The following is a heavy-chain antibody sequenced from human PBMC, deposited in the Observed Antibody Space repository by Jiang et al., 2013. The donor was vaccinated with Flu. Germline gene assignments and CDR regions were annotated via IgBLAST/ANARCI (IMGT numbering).Heavy chain of an antibody. J-gene: IGHJ4*02. Sequence: KPTQTLTLTCTFSGFSLSTSGVGVGWIRQPPGKALEWLALIYWNDDKRYSPSLKSRLTITKDTSKNQVVLTMTNMDPVDTATYYCAHTYSGSRNFDYWGQGTLVTVSS. V-gene: IGHV2-5*01. CDR2: IYWNDDK. CDR3: AHTYSGSRNFDY. D-gene: IGHD1-26*01. CDR1: GFSLSTSGVG.